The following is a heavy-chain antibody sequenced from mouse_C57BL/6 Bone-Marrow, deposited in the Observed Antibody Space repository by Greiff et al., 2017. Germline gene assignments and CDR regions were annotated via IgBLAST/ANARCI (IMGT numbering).Heavy chain of an antibody. Sequence: EVKLVESGGGLVKPGGSLKLSCAASGFTFSSYTMSWVRQTPEKRLEWVATISGGGGNTYYPDSVKGRFTISRDNAKNTLYLQMSSLRSEDTALYYCARKGAYYINYSWFAYWGQGTLVTVSA. J-gene: IGHJ3*01. CDR2: ISGGGGNT. CDR3: ARKGAYYINYSWFAY. D-gene: IGHD2-5*01. V-gene: IGHV5-9*01. CDR1: GFTFSSYT.